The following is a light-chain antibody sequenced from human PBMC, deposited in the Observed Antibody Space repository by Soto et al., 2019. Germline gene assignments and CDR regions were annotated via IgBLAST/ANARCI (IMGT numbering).Light chain of an antibody. J-gene: IGKJ1*01. V-gene: IGKV2-30*01. CDR3: MQGTHWPPT. Sequence: DVVMSQSPLSLPVTLGQPASISCRSTQSLVYSDGNTYLNWFHQRPGQSPRRLIYKVSNRDSRVPARFSGSGSGTDFTLKISRVEADDVGVYYCMQGTHWPPTFGQGTKVEIK. CDR1: QSLVYSDGNTY. CDR2: KVS.